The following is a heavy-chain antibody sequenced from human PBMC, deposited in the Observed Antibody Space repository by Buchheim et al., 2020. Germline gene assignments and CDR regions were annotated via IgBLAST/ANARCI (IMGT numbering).Heavy chain of an antibody. CDR2: IYGSGST. D-gene: IGHD5-18*01. CDR3: ARVNTAMVTVDY. Sequence: QVQLQESGPGLVKPSQTLSLTCTVSGGSISSVGSYWGWIRQPPGKGLEYIGYIYGSGSTYNNPSLQRRITMSVDTSKNPFSLKLSSVTAADTAIYYCARVNTAMVTVDYWGPGTL. CDR1: GGSISSVGSY. J-gene: IGHJ4*02. V-gene: IGHV4-30-4*08.